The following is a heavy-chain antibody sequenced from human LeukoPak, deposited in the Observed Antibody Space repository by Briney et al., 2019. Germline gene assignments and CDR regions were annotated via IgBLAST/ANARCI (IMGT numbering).Heavy chain of an antibody. J-gene: IGHJ4*02. Sequence: GGSLRLSCAASGFTFSSYGMHWVRQAPGKGLEWVAVIWYDGSNKYYADSVKGRFTISRDNSKNTLYLQMNSLRAEDTAVYYCAKGPIAAAEIDYWGQGTLVTVSS. D-gene: IGHD6-13*01. CDR2: IWYDGSNK. V-gene: IGHV3-33*06. CDR1: GFTFSSYG. CDR3: AKGPIAAAEIDY.